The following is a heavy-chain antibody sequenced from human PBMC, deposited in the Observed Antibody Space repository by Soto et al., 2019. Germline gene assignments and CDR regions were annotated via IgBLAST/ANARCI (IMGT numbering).Heavy chain of an antibody. J-gene: IGHJ5*02. CDR3: ARDKSNWFDP. CDR2: IYYSGST. Sequence: LSLTCTVSGGSISSYYWSWIRQPPGKGLEWIGYIYYSGSTNYNPSLKSRVTISVDTSKNQFSLKLSSVTAADTAVYYCARDKSNWFDPWGQGTLVTVSS. CDR1: GGSISSYY. V-gene: IGHV4-59*01.